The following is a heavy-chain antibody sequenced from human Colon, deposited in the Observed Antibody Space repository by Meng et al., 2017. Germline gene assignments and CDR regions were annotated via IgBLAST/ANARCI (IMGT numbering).Heavy chain of an antibody. V-gene: IGHV4-34*01. CDR3: GRPEGC. D-gene: IGHD6-19*01. CDR2: INHSGRT. J-gene: IGHJ4*02. CDR1: GESFSGYY. Sequence: QVQLQQWGAGLLKPSETLSLTCAVYGESFSGYYWSWIRQPPGKGLEWIGEINHSGRTNYNPSLKSRLTISVDTSKNQFSLNLRSVTAADTAVYFCGRPEGCWGQGTLVTVSS.